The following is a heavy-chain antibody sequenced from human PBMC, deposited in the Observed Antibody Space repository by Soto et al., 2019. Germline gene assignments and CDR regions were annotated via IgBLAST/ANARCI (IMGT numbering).Heavy chain of an antibody. Sequence: QVQLVQSGAEVKKPGSSVKVSCKASGGTFSSYTISWVRQAPGQGLEWMGRIIPILGIANYAQKFQGRVTITADKSTSTAYMELSSLRSEDTDVYYCARDPEGDYYGMDVWGQGTTVTVSS. CDR2: IIPILGIA. CDR3: ARDPEGDYYGMDV. V-gene: IGHV1-69*02. J-gene: IGHJ6*02. CDR1: GGTFSSYT.